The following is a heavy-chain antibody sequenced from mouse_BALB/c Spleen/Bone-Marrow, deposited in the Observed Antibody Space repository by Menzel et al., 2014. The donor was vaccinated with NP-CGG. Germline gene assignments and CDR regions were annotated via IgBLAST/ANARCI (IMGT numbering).Heavy chain of an antibody. J-gene: IGHJ3*01. CDR2: VSSGGSYT. D-gene: IGHD2-12*01. CDR1: GFTFSSYT. V-gene: IGHV5-6-4*01. CDR3: PRCFYSYDEDVWFGY. Sequence: EVMLVESGGGLVKPGASLKLSCAASGFTFSSYTMSWVRQTPEKRLEWVATVSSGGSYTYYPESVKGRSTIPTDNAKNTLCLPMSSLNSEATAMYLCPRCFYSYDEDVWFGYWGPGALVTVSP.